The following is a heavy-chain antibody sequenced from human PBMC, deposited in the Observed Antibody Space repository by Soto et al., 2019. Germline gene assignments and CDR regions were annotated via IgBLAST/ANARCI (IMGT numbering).Heavy chain of an antibody. CDR3: ARSPEGDYSNYELWFDP. CDR2: ISAYNGNT. V-gene: IGHV1-18*01. CDR1: GYTFTSYG. Sequence: ASVKVSCKASGYTFTSYGISWVRQAPGQGLEWMGWISAYNGNTNYAQKLQGRVTMTTDTSTSTAYMELRSLRSDDTAVYYCARSPEGDYSNYELWFDPWGQGTLVTVSS. J-gene: IGHJ5*02. D-gene: IGHD4-4*01.